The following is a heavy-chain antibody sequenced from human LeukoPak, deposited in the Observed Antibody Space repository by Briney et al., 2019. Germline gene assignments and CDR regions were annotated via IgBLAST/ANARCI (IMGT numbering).Heavy chain of an antibody. D-gene: IGHD4-23*01. CDR1: GGSISSNTYY. J-gene: IGHJ4*02. CDR2: IYYTGST. Sequence: PSETLSLTCTVSGGSISSNTYYSRWIRQPPGKGLEWIGYIYYTGSTYYNPSLNSRVTISVDTSKNQFSLKLSSMTAADTAVYYCARDPNYGGADYWGQGTLVTVSS. V-gene: IGHV4-30-4*08. CDR3: ARDPNYGGADY.